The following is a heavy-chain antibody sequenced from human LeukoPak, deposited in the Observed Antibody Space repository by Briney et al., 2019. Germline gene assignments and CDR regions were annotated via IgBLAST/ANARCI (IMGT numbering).Heavy chain of an antibody. V-gene: IGHV1-58*02. CDR3: AAAVIVVVPAATDAFDI. D-gene: IGHD2-2*01. CDR2: IVVGSGNT. J-gene: IGHJ3*02. CDR1: GFTFTSSA. Sequence: GASVKVSCKASGFTFTSSAMQWVRQARGQRLEWIGWIVVGSGNTNYAQKFQERVTITRDMSTSTAYMELSSLRSEDTAVYCCAAAVIVVVPAATDAFDIWGQGTMVTVSS.